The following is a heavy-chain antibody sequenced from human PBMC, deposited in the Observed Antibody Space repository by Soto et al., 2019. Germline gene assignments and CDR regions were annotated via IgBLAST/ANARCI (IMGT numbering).Heavy chain of an antibody. CDR2: INHSGST. CDR3: ARSVAQLWLNGWFDP. D-gene: IGHD5-18*01. Sequence: ETLSLTCAVYGGSFVGYYCSLIRHPAWKGLEWIGEINHSGSTNYNPSLKSRVTISVDTSKNQFSLKLSSVTAADTAVYYCARSVAQLWLNGWFDPWGQGTLVTVSS. J-gene: IGHJ5*02. CDR1: GGSFVGYY. V-gene: IGHV4-34*01.